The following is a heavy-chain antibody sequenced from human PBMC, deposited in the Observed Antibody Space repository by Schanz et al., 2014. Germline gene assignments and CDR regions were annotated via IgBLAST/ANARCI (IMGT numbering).Heavy chain of an antibody. CDR1: GGTFSSYT. J-gene: IGHJ6*03. D-gene: IGHD2-2*02. CDR2: IIPILGIA. V-gene: IGHV1-69*02. Sequence: QVQLVQSEAEVKKPGSSVKVSCKASGGTFSSYTISWVRQAPGQGLEWMGRIIPILGIANYAQNFQGRVTITADKSTSTAYMELTSLRSEDTAVYYCAGTYCSSTSCYTGYYYMDVWGRWTTVTVSS. CDR3: AGTYCSSTSCYTGYYYMDV.